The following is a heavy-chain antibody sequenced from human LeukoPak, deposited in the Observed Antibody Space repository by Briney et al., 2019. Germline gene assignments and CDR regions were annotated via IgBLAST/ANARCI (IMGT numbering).Heavy chain of an antibody. Sequence: SETLSLTCAVYGGSFSGYYWSWIRQPPGKGLEWIGEINHSGSTNYNPSLKSRVTISVDTSKNQFSLKLSSVTAADTAVYYCARARNSSGWYFDYWGQGILVTVSS. V-gene: IGHV4-34*01. J-gene: IGHJ4*02. CDR3: ARARNSSGWYFDY. CDR1: GGSFSGYY. CDR2: INHSGST. D-gene: IGHD6-19*01.